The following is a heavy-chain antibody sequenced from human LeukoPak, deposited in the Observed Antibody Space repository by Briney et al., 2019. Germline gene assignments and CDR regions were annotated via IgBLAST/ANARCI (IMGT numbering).Heavy chain of an antibody. J-gene: IGHJ4*02. CDR3: ARGTCSGGSCCFDY. CDR1: GGSISSYY. V-gene: IGHV4-59*08. CDR2: IYYSGST. Sequence: SETLSLTCTVSGGSISSYYCSWIRQPPGKGLEWIGYIYYSGSTNYNPSLKSRVTISVDTSKNQFSLKLSSVTAADTAVYYCARGTCSGGSCCFDYWGQGTLVTVSS. D-gene: IGHD2-15*01.